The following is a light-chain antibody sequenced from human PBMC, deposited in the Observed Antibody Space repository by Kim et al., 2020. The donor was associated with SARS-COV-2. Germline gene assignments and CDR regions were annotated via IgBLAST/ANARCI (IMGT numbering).Light chain of an antibody. Sequence: VALGQTAMITCGGNNIGNINVDWYQPKPGQAPVLVIYRDSNRPSGIPERFSGSNSGNTATLTISRAQAGDEADYYCQVWDSSTYVFGTGTKVTVL. CDR2: RDS. CDR3: QVWDSSTYV. J-gene: IGLJ1*01. V-gene: IGLV3-9*01. CDR1: NIGNIN.